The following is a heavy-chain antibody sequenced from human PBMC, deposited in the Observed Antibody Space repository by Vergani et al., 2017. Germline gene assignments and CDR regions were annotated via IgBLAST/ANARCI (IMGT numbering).Heavy chain of an antibody. CDR2: INHSGST. V-gene: IGHV4-34*01. J-gene: IGHJ4*02. D-gene: IGHD2-2*01. CDR3: ARGRPATVLRARRFDY. CDR1: GGSFSGYY. Sequence: QVQLPQWGAGLLKPSETLSLTCAVYGGSFSGYYWSWIRQPPGKGLEWIGEINHSGSTNYNPSLKSRVTISVDTSKNQFSLKLSSVTAADTAVYDCARGRPATVLRARRFDYWGQGTLVTVSS.